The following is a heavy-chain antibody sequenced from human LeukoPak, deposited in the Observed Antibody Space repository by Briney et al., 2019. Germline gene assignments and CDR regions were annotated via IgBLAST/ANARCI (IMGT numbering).Heavy chain of an antibody. V-gene: IGHV3-23*01. Sequence: GVSLRLSCAASGFTFSSFAMSWVRQAPGKGLEWVLAISCSDDNTFYADSVRGRFTISRDNSKNILYLQMNSLRGEDTAIYYCAKDFRGSGSFFDYWGQGTLVTVSS. CDR3: AKDFRGSGSFFDY. J-gene: IGHJ4*02. CDR2: ISCSDDNT. CDR1: GFTFSSFA. D-gene: IGHD7-27*01.